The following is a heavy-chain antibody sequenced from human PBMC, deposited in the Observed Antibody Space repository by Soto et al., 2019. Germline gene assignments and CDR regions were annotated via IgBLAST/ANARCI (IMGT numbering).Heavy chain of an antibody. D-gene: IGHD6-13*01. Sequence: SGPTLGNPTQTLTLTCTFSGFSLRTSGVGVGWIRQPPGKALEWLALIYWDDDKRYSPSLKSRLTITKDTSKNQVVLTMTKMDPVDTATYYCVHVPGEWQLWHFQHWGQGTLVTVSS. CDR3: VHVPGEWQLWHFQH. V-gene: IGHV2-5*02. J-gene: IGHJ1*01. CDR1: GFSLRTSGVG. CDR2: IYWDDDK.